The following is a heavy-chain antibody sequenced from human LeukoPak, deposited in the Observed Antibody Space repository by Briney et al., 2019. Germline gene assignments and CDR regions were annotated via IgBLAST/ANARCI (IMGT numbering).Heavy chain of an antibody. CDR1: GYTFTGYY. CDR2: INPNSGST. Sequence: GASVKVSCKASGYTFTGYYMHWVRQAPGQGLEWMGWINPNSGSTNYAQKFQGRVTMTRDTSISTAYMELSRLRSDDTAVYYCATPERGYSCYDFGSWGQGTPVTVSS. D-gene: IGHD5-12*01. V-gene: IGHV1-2*02. J-gene: IGHJ4*02. CDR3: ATPERGYSCYDFGS.